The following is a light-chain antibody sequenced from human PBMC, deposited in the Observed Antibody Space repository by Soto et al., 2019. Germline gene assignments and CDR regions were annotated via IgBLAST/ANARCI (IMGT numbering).Light chain of an antibody. CDR1: SSDIGGYTY. CDR3: SYFTSSNTYVV. J-gene: IGLJ2*01. V-gene: IGLV2-14*01. CDR2: DVS. Sequence: QSALTQPASVSGSPGQSITISCTGTSSDIGGYTYVSWYQQHPGKAPKLMIYDVSNRPSGVSNRFSGSKSGNTASLTISGVKAEDEAEYYCSYFTSSNTYVVLGGGTKLTVL.